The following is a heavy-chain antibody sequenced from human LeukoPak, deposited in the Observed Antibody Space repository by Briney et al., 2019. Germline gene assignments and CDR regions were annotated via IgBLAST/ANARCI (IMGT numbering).Heavy chain of an antibody. D-gene: IGHD1-26*01. Sequence: SETLSLTCSVSGGSISVYYWSWIRQPPGKGLEWIGYIYYSGSTNYNPSLKSRVTISVDTSNNQFSLRLSSVTAADTAMYYCARGGSYFDSWGQGALVTVSS. J-gene: IGHJ4*02. V-gene: IGHV4-59*01. CDR3: ARGGSYFDS. CDR1: GGSISVYY. CDR2: IYYSGST.